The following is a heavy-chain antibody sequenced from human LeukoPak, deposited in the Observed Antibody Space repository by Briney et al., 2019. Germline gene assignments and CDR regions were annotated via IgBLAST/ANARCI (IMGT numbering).Heavy chain of an antibody. V-gene: IGHV3-21*01. CDR2: ISSSSSYI. J-gene: IGHJ6*03. CDR1: GFTFSSYS. D-gene: IGHD6-19*01. CDR3: ASGLAGSSFAYMDV. Sequence: GGSLRLSCAASGFTFSSYSMNWVRQAPGKGLEWVSSISSSSSYIYYADSVKGRFTISRDNAKNSLYLQMNSLRAEDTAVYYCASGLAGSSFAYMDVWGKGTTVTVSS.